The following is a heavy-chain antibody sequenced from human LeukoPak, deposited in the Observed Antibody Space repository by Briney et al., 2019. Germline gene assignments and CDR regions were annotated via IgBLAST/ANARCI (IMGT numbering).Heavy chain of an antibody. Sequence: SVKVSCKASGGTFSSYAISWVRQAPGQGLEWMGRIIPIFGTANYAQKFQGRVAITTDESTSTAYMELSSLRSEDTAVYYCASDIVVVPAGIGDNWFDPWGQGTLVTVSS. CDR2: IIPIFGTA. CDR1: GGTFSSYA. D-gene: IGHD2-2*01. CDR3: ASDIVVVPAGIGDNWFDP. V-gene: IGHV1-69*05. J-gene: IGHJ5*02.